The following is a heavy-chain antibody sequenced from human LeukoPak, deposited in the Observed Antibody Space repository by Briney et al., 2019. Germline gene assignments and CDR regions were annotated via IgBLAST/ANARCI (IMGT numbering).Heavy chain of an antibody. CDR1: GGSINNYY. CDR3: ARGDPIDY. J-gene: IGHJ4*02. Sequence: SETLSLTCTVSGGSINNYYWSWIRQPPGKGLEWIGYIYYSGSTNYNPSLKSRVTISVDTSKNQFSLKLNSVTAADTAVYYCARGDPIDYWGQGTRVTVSS. CDR2: IYYSGST. V-gene: IGHV4-59*01.